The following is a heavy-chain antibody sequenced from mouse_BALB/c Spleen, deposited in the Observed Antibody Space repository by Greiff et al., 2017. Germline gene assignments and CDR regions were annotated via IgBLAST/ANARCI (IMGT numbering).Heavy chain of an antibody. J-gene: IGHJ2*01. CDR2: ISTYYGDA. CDR3: ARGGYDGGSGDY. Sequence: QVQLKESGAELVRPGVSVKISCKGSGYTFTDYAMHWVKQSHAKSLEWIGVISTYYGDASYNQKFKGKATMTVDKSSSTAYMELARLTSEDSAIYYCARGGYDGGSGDYWGQGTTLTVSS. D-gene: IGHD2-14*01. CDR1: GYTFTDYA. V-gene: IGHV1S137*01.